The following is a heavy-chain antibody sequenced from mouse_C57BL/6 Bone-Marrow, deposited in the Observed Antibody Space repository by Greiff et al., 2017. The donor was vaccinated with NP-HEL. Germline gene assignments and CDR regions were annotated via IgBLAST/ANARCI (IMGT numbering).Heavy chain of an antibody. Sequence: QVQLQQSGAELVMPGASVKLSCKASGYTFTSYWMHWVKQRPGQGLEWIGEIDPSDSYTNYNQKFKGKATLTVDKSSSTAYMQLSSLTSEDSAVFYFSVKGYSLFAYWGQGPLVTVSA. CDR1: GYTFTSYW. CDR3: SVKGYSLFAY. J-gene: IGHJ3*01. D-gene: IGHD6-2*01. V-gene: IGHV1-69*01. CDR2: IDPSDSYT.